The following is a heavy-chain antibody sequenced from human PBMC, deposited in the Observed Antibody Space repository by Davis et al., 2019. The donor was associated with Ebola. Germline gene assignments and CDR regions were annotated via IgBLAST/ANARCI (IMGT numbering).Heavy chain of an antibody. Sequence: PGGSLRLSCAASGFTFSSYSMNWVRQAPGNGLEWVSSITVTSNYTYYADSVKGRFTISRDNAKNSLYLQMNSLRAEDTAVYYCARRNWFDPWGQGTLVTVSS. CDR1: GFTFSSYS. J-gene: IGHJ5*02. CDR3: ARRNWFDP. V-gene: IGHV3-21*01. CDR2: ITVTSNYT.